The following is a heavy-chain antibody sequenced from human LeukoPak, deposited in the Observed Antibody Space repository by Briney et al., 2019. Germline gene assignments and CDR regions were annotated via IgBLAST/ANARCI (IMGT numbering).Heavy chain of an antibody. J-gene: IGHJ5*02. CDR2: ISGSGEST. CDR3: AKGPNGGNLNWFDP. V-gene: IGHV3-23*01. Sequence: PGGSLRLSCVGSGFSFSSYGMTWVRQAPGKGLEWVSAISGSGESTYNAGSVQGRFTISRDNSKNTVYLQMSSLRAEDTAVYYCAKGPNGGNLNWFDPWGQGTLVTVSS. CDR1: GFSFSSYG. D-gene: IGHD4-23*01.